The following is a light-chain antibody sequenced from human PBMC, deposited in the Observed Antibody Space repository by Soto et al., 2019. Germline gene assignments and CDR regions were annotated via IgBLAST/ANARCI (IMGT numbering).Light chain of an antibody. CDR1: SSDVGGYNY. Sequence: QSALTQPASVSGSPGQSITISCTGTSSDVGGYNYVCWYQQHPGKAPKLIIYDVTNRPSGLSNRFSGSKSGNMASLSISGLQAEDEADYYCSSYTSSSTVVFGGGTKLTVL. CDR2: DVT. V-gene: IGLV2-14*03. CDR3: SSYTSSSTVV. J-gene: IGLJ2*01.